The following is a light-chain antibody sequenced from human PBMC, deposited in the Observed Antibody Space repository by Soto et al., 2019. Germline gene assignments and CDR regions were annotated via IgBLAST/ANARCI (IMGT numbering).Light chain of an antibody. CDR3: QQANSFPRT. CDR1: QAISTW. V-gene: IGKV1D-12*01. CDR2: AAS. Sequence: DIQMTQSPSSVSASVGDRVTITCRASQAISTWLACYQQKPGKAPKLLIYAASNLQTAAPSRFSGSGSGTDLTLTISSLQPEDFATYYCQQANSFPRTFGQGTKVEIK. J-gene: IGKJ1*01.